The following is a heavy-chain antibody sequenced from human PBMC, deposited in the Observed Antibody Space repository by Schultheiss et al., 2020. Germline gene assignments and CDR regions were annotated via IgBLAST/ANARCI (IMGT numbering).Heavy chain of an antibody. CDR1: GYSFTSYW. Sequence: GESLKISCKGSGYSFTSYWIGWVRQMPGKGLEWMGIIYPGDSDTRYSPSFQGQVTISADKSISTAYLQWSSLKASDTAMYYCARGRWELWLRRNYYFDYWGQGTLVTVSS. D-gene: IGHD5-18*01. J-gene: IGHJ4*02. CDR2: IYPGDSDT. V-gene: IGHV5-51*01. CDR3: ARGRWELWLRRNYYFDY.